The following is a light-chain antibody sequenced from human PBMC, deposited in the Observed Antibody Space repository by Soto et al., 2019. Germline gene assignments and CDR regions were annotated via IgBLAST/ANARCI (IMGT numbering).Light chain of an antibody. V-gene: IGLV4-69*01. Sequence: VLTQSPSASASLGASVQLTCTLSSGHSSYAIAWHQQQPEKGPRYLMKLNSDGSHSKGDGIPDRFSGSSSGAERYLTISSLQSEDEADYYCQTWGTGNVVFGGGTKLTVL. J-gene: IGLJ2*01. CDR1: SGHSSYA. CDR3: QTWGTGNVV. CDR2: LNSDGSH.